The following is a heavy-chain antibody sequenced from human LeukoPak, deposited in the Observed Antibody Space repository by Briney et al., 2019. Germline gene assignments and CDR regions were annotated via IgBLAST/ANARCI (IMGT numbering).Heavy chain of an antibody. Sequence: PSQTLSLTCAVSGGSFSRVGYFWSWTRQPPGKGLEWIVYFYYSGSSYYNPSLKSRVTISVDTSKTQLSLKLSSVTAADTAVYYCARESNYHGSGTGWFDPWGQGTLVTVSS. D-gene: IGHD3-10*01. CDR1: GGSFSRVGYF. V-gene: IGHV4-30-4*07. J-gene: IGHJ5*02. CDR3: ARESNYHGSGTGWFDP. CDR2: FYYSGSS.